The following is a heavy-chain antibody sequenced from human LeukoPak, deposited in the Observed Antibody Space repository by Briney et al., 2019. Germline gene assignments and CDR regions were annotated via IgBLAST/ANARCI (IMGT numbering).Heavy chain of an antibody. CDR2: IRNKANSYTT. Sequence: GGSLRLSCAASGFPFSTHWMSWVRQAPGKGLEWVGRIRNKANSYTTEYAASVKGRFTISRDDSKNSLYLQMNSLKCEDTAVYYCAREWDSGSYYLGYFDYWGQGTLVTVSS. CDR3: AREWDSGSYYLGYFDY. V-gene: IGHV3-72*01. CDR1: GFPFSTHW. D-gene: IGHD1-26*01. J-gene: IGHJ4*02.